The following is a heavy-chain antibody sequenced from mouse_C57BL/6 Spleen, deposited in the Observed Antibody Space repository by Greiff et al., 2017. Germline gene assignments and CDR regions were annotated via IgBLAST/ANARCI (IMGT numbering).Heavy chain of an antibody. CDR2: INPSNGGT. CDR3: ARSADYYGSSPGYFDY. D-gene: IGHD1-1*01. CDR1: GYTFTSYW. J-gene: IGHJ2*01. V-gene: IGHV1-53*01. Sequence: VQLQQPGTELVKPGASVKLSCKASGYTFTSYWMHWVKQRPGQGLEWIGNINPSNGGTNYNEKFKSKATLTVDKSSSTAYMQLSSLTSEDSAVCYCARSADYYGSSPGYFDYWGQGTTLTVSS.